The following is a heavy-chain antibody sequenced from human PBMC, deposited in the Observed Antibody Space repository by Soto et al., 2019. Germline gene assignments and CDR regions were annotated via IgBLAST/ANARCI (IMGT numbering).Heavy chain of an antibody. CDR2: INPSGGST. CDR3: ARGWKRWLHLSHDAFDI. D-gene: IGHD5-12*01. V-gene: IGHV1-46*01. Sequence: ASVKVSLKASGYTFTSYYMQWVRQAPGQGLEWMGIINPSGGSTSYAQKFQGRVTMTRDTSTSTVYMELSSLRSEDTAVYYCARGWKRWLHLSHDAFDIWGQGTMATVSS. CDR1: GYTFTSYY. J-gene: IGHJ3*02.